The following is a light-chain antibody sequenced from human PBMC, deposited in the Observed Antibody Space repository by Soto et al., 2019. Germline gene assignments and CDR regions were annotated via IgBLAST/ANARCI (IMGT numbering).Light chain of an antibody. J-gene: IGKJ1*01. Sequence: EIVMTQSPATLSVSPGERATLSCRAGQSISNNLAWYQQKPGQAPRLLIYGASTRATGIPARFTGSGSGTEFTLTISSLQSEDFAVYYCQQYSNWPRTSGQGTKVDIK. V-gene: IGKV3-15*01. CDR2: GAS. CDR3: QQYSNWPRT. CDR1: QSISNN.